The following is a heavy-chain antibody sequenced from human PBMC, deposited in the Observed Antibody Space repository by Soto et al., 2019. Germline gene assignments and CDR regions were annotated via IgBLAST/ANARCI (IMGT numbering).Heavy chain of an antibody. CDR3: ARDPGYGDYLPYFDY. D-gene: IGHD4-17*01. CDR2: INPSGGST. V-gene: IGHV1-46*01. Sequence: ASMQVSCKASGYTFTSYYMHWVRQAPGQGLEWMGIINPSGGSTSYAQKFQRRVTMTRDTSTSTVYMELSSLRSEDTAVYYCARDPGYGDYLPYFDYWGQGTLVTVSS. CDR1: GYTFTSYY. J-gene: IGHJ4*02.